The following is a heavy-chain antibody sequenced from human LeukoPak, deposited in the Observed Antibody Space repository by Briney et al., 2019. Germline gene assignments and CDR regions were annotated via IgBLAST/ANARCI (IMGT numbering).Heavy chain of an antibody. Sequence: GGSLRLSCSASGFTFRSYAIGWVRRAPGRGLEWVSAIRGSGGSAIYVDSVKGRLTISRDNSKKPLYLRMTSRRAEDTAVYYCTRTSDAYYLGIAEYYYYYGMDVWGQGTTVTVSS. D-gene: IGHD6-13*01. V-gene: IGHV3-23*01. J-gene: IGHJ6*02. CDR2: IRGSGGSA. CDR1: GFTFRSYA. CDR3: TRTSDAYYLGIAEYYYYYGMDV.